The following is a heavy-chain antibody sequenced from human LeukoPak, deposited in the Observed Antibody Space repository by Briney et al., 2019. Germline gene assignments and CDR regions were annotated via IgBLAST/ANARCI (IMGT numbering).Heavy chain of an antibody. CDR2: IYYSGST. Sequence: KTSETLSLTCTVSGGSISSYYWSWIRQPPGKGLEWIGYIYYSGSTNYNPSLKSRVTISVDTSKNQFSLKLSSVTAADTAAYYCAGDGAAANGGDWFDPWGQGTLVTVSS. J-gene: IGHJ5*02. V-gene: IGHV4-59*12. D-gene: IGHD2-2*01. CDR1: GGSISSYY. CDR3: AGDGAAANGGDWFDP.